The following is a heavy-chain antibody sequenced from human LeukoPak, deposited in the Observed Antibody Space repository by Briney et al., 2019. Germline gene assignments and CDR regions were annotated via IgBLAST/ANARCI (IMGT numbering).Heavy chain of an antibody. CDR3: AKDRGSWFALFDS. J-gene: IGHJ4*02. D-gene: IGHD6-13*01. CDR2: IRGSGAIT. V-gene: IGHV3-23*01. CDR1: GFSFSIYA. Sequence: GGSLRLSCTASGFSFSIYALSWVRQAPGKGLEWVSGIRGSGAITYYADSAKGRFTISRDNSKSTLFLHMNSLRAEDTAVYYCAKDRGSWFALFDSWGQGTLVTVSS.